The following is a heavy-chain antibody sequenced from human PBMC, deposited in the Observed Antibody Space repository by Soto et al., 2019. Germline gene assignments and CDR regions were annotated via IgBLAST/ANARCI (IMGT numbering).Heavy chain of an antibody. CDR1: GFTFSSYA. Sequence: GGSLRLSCAASGFTFSSYAMHWVRQAPGKGLEWVAVISYDGSNKYYADSVKGRFTISRDNSKNTLYLQMNSLRAEDTAVYYCARDPAGAAPGRYYYCGMDVWGQGTTVTVSS. J-gene: IGHJ6*02. CDR3: ARDPAGAAPGRYYYCGMDV. V-gene: IGHV3-30-3*01. D-gene: IGHD6-13*01. CDR2: ISYDGSNK.